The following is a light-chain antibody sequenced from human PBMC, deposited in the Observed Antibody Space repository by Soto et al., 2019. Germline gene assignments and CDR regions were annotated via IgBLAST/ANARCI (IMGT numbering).Light chain of an antibody. Sequence: DIQMTHSPSTLSASVVDRVTITFRASQSISSWLAWYQQKPGKAPKLLIYDASSLESGVPSRFSGSGSGTEFTLTISSLQPDDFATYYCQQYNSYSLTFGGGTKVDI. V-gene: IGKV1-5*01. J-gene: IGKJ4*01. CDR2: DAS. CDR1: QSISSW. CDR3: QQYNSYSLT.